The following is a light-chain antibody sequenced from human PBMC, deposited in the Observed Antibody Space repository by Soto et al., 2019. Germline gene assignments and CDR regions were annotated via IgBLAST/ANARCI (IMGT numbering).Light chain of an antibody. CDR1: QSVANNY. Sequence: DIVLTHSPGTLSLSPGERATLSCRASQSVANNYLAWYQQKPGQAPRLLIYDASNRATGIPARFSGSGSGTDFTLTISRLEPEDFAVYYCQQYGSLPPIPSGQGTRLENK. CDR2: DAS. CDR3: QQYGSLPPIP. V-gene: IGKV3-20*01. J-gene: IGKJ5*01.